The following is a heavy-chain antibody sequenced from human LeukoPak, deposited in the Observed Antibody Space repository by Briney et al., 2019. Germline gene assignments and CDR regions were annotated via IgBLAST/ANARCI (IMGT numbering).Heavy chain of an antibody. CDR1: GDSVTGYY. Sequence: SETLSLTCAVFGDSVTGYYLNWVRQPPGKGLEWIGHIYKIGTTNYNPSLKSRLTISADTSKNQFSLKLRSVTAADTAVYYCVIGVGWQPDYWGQGALVTVSS. CDR2: IYKIGTT. D-gene: IGHD2-15*01. CDR3: VIGVGWQPDY. V-gene: IGHV4-59*02. J-gene: IGHJ4*02.